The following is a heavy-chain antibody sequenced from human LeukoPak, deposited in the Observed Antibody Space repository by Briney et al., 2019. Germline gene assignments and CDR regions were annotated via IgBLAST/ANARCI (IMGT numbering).Heavy chain of an antibody. CDR3: ARDLGYSYGYGPFDY. V-gene: IGHV1-2*02. J-gene: IGHJ4*02. Sequence: ASLKVSCKASGYTFTCYYMHWVRHAPGQGLEWRGWIKPNSSGTNYAQKFQGRVTIARATSISKASMELSRLRSDDTAVYYCARDLGYSYGYGPFDYWGQGTLVTVSS. CDR2: IKPNSSGT. D-gene: IGHD5-18*01. CDR1: GYTFTCYY.